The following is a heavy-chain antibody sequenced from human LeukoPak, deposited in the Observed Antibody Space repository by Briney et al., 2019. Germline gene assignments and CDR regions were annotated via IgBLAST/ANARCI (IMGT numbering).Heavy chain of an antibody. D-gene: IGHD2-8*01. CDR2: IYYSGST. CDR3: ARLTNMEKDVTPTYYMDV. J-gene: IGHJ6*03. CDR1: GGSISNYY. Sequence: TSETLSLTCTVSGGSISNYYWSWIRQPPGKGLEWIGYIYYSGSTNYNPSLKSRVTISVGTSKSQFSLKLSSVTAADTAVYYCARLTNMEKDVTPTYYMDVWGKGTTVTVSS. V-gene: IGHV4-59*01.